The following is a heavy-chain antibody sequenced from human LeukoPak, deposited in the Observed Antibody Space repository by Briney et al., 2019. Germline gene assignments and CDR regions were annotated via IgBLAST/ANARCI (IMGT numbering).Heavy chain of an antibody. Sequence: ASVKVSCKASGYTFTSYAMNWVRQAPGQRLEWMGWINTNTGNPTYAQGFTGRFVFSLDTSVSTAYLQISSLKAEDTAVYYCARVVGCGGDCYSGISDYWGQGTLVTVSS. J-gene: IGHJ4*02. CDR1: GYTFTSYA. D-gene: IGHD2-21*02. CDR2: INTNTGNP. V-gene: IGHV7-4-1*02. CDR3: ARVVGCGGDCYSGISDY.